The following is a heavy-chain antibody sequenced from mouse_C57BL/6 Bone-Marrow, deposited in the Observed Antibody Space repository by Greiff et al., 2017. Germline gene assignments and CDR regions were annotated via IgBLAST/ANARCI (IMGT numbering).Heavy chain of an antibody. CDR1: GYTFTSYW. CDR3: ARKGYYYGSSYDFDY. J-gene: IGHJ2*01. Sequence: VQLQQPGAELVKPGASVKLSCKASGYTFTSYWMQWVKQRPGQGLEWIGEIDPSDSYTNYNQKFKGKATLTVDTSSSTAYMQLSSLTSEDSAVYYCARKGYYYGSSYDFDYWGQGTTLTVSS. CDR2: IDPSDSYT. D-gene: IGHD1-1*01. V-gene: IGHV1-50*01.